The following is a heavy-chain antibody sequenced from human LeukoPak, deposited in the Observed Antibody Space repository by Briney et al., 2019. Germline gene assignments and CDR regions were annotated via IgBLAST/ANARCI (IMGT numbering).Heavy chain of an antibody. CDR2: IILIFGTA. CDR3: ARDLVGLVVPAAMENDAFDI. Sequence: SVEASSKVSGGTFTSYPISWGPQAPGQGLGWMGRIILIFGTANYAQKFQGRVTITTDESTSTAYMELSSLRSEDTAVYYCARDLVGLVVPAAMENDAFDIWGQGTLVTVSS. D-gene: IGHD2-2*01. J-gene: IGHJ3*02. CDR1: GGTFTSYP. V-gene: IGHV1-69*05.